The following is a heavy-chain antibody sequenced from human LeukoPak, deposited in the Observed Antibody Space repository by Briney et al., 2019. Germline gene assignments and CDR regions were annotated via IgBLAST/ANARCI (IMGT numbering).Heavy chain of an antibody. D-gene: IGHD4-23*01. V-gene: IGHV3-48*03. CDR1: GFTFSSYE. Sequence: GGSLRLSCAASGFTFSSYEMNWVRQAPGKGLEWVSYISISGASIYYADSVRGRFSISRDNAKNSLYLQMNSLRADDTAFYYCARGRSDSGGRIDYWGQGTLVTVSS. CDR2: ISISGASI. CDR3: ARGRSDSGGRIDY. J-gene: IGHJ4*02.